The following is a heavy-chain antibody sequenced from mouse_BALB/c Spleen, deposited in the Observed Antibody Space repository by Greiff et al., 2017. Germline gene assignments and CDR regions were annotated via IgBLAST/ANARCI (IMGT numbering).Heavy chain of an antibody. CDR3: ARSRTARLYAMDS. CDR2: VDPANGNT. J-gene: IGHJ4*01. Sequence: DVQLQESGAELVKPGASVKLSCTASGFNIKDTYMHWVKQRPEQGLEWIGRVDPANGNTKYDPKFQGKATLTADTSSNTAYLQLSSLTSEDTAVYYCARSRTARLYAMDSWGQGTSVTVSS. D-gene: IGHD3-2*01. V-gene: IGHV14-3*02. CDR1: GFNIKDTY.